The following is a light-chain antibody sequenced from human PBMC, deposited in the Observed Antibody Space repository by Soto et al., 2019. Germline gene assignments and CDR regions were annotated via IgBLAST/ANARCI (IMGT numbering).Light chain of an antibody. CDR3: QQYNDWPPIP. Sequence: ETGMTQSPATLSASPGERATLSCRASQSVSSNLAWYQQKPGQAPRLLIYGASTRSTGIPAKFRCSGSGTEFTLTISSLQSEDFAVYCCQQYNDWPPIPFGRGTKVDIK. CDR1: QSVSSN. J-gene: IGKJ3*01. V-gene: IGKV3-15*01. CDR2: GAS.